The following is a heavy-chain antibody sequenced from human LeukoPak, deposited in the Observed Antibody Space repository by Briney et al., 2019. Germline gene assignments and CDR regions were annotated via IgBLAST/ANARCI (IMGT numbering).Heavy chain of an antibody. J-gene: IGHJ6*01. Sequence: SETLSLTCTVSGGSIRSSSYFWGWIRQPPGKGLEWIGNIYYSRISYYNPSLKSRVAISVDTSKNQFSPKISSVTAADTAVFYCARQSGVSSDNYFGMDVWGQGTTVTVSS. CDR1: GGSIRSSSYF. D-gene: IGHD1-26*01. CDR3: ARQSGVSSDNYFGMDV. V-gene: IGHV4-39*01. CDR2: IYYSRIS.